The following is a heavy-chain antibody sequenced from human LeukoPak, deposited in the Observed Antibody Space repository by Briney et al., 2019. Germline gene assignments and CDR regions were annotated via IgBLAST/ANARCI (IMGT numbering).Heavy chain of an antibody. J-gene: IGHJ5*02. CDR3: ARDSYQDYYGRFDP. D-gene: IGHD3-10*01. Sequence: GGSLRLSCAASGFSFSNHGMHWVRQAPGKRLEWVAVIWDDGNNKRYANSVNGRFTISRDNSENTLYLQMNGLTAEDTAMYYCARDSYQDYYGRFDPWGQGTLVTVSS. CDR1: GFSFSNHG. CDR2: IWDDGNNK. V-gene: IGHV3-33*01.